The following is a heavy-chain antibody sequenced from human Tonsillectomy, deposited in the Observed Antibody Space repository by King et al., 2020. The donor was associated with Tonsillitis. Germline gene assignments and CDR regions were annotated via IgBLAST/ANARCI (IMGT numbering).Heavy chain of an antibody. CDR2: INPSGGST. Sequence: QLVQSGAEVKKPGASVKVSCKASGYTFTSYYMHWVRQAPGQGLEWMGIINPSGGSTSYAQKFQGRVTMTRDTSTSTVYMELSSLRSEDTAVYYCARGGYFYFWGGYYSGYYYGMDVWGQGTTVTVSS. J-gene: IGHJ6*02. V-gene: IGHV1-46*01. D-gene: IGHD3-3*01. CDR3: ARGGYFYFWGGYYSGYYYGMDV. CDR1: GYTFTSYY.